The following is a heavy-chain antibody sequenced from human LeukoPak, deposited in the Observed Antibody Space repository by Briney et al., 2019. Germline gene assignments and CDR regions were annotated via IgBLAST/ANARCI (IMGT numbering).Heavy chain of an antibody. Sequence: PGGSLRLSCAASGFMFRKYWMNWVRQAPGKGLEWVAHIKDDGNGQYYVDSVKGRFTISRDNAKESVDLQMDSLTVEDTAVYYCASLLRIVPTTSVHWGQGTVVTVSS. D-gene: IGHD1-26*01. J-gene: IGHJ4*02. CDR1: GFMFRKYW. CDR3: ASLLRIVPTTSVH. V-gene: IGHV3-7*01. CDR2: IKDDGNGQ.